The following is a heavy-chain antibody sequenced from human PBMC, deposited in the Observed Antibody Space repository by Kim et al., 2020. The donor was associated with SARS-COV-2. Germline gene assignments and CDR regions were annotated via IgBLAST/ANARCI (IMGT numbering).Heavy chain of an antibody. J-gene: IGHJ4*01. D-gene: IGHD3-22*01. V-gene: IGHV3-23*01. Sequence: YAGAVKGRFTISRDNSKNTLFLQMNSLRAEDTALYYCAKGDSSGYYSLFDYWGQGTLVTVSS. CDR3: AKGDSSGYYSLFDY.